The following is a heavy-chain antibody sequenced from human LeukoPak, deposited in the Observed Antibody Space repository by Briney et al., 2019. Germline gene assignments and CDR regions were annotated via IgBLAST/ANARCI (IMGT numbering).Heavy chain of an antibody. CDR3: AITDRELEGCFCDM. V-gene: IGHV3-21*01. Sequence: GGSLRLSCAASGFTFNSFSMNWVRQAPGKGLEWVSSISSSSYIYYADSVKGRFTISRDNAKNSLYLQMNSLRAEDTAVYYCAITDRELEGCFCDMWGQGRMVTVSS. CDR2: ISSSSYI. CDR1: GFTFNSFS. D-gene: IGHD1-26*01. J-gene: IGHJ3*02.